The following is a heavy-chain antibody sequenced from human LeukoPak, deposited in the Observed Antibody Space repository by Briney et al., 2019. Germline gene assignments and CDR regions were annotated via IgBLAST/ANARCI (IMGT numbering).Heavy chain of an antibody. Sequence: SETLSLTCTVSGGSISSSSYYWGWIRQPPGKGLEWIGSIYYSGSTYYNPSLKSRVTISVDTSKNQFSLKLSSVTAADTAVYYCARVYSGYEDAFDIWGQGTMVTVSS. CDR3: ARVYSGYEDAFDI. D-gene: IGHD5-12*01. CDR1: GGSISSSSYY. CDR2: IYYSGST. V-gene: IGHV4-39*07. J-gene: IGHJ3*02.